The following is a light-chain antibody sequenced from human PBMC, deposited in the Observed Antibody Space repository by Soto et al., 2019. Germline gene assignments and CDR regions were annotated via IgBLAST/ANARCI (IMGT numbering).Light chain of an antibody. J-gene: IGKJ3*01. V-gene: IGKV3D-15*01. CDR2: GAS. Sequence: EIVMTQSPATLSVSPGERATLSCRASRSVGINLAWYQQKPGQAPRFLIFGASTRAAGVPVRFSGSGSGTEFTLTISSLQPEDFAVYSCQHYHQWPSFSFGPGTKVDIK. CDR1: RSVGIN. CDR3: QHYHQWPSFS.